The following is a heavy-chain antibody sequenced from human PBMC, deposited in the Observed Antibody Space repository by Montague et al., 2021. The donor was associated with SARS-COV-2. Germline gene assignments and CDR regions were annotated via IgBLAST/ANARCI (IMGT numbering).Heavy chain of an antibody. J-gene: IGHJ4*02. D-gene: IGHD1-26*01. Sequence: SETLSLTCAVYGGSFSGYYWSWIRQPPEKGLEWIGEITQSGKTNNNPSLKSRVIISVDTSKNQFSLKLSSVTAADTAVYYCARRGSSVWEVTVSAELDYWGQGILVIVSS. CDR3: ARRGSSVWEVTVSAELDY. V-gene: IGHV4-34*01. CDR2: ITQSGKT. CDR1: GGSFSGYY.